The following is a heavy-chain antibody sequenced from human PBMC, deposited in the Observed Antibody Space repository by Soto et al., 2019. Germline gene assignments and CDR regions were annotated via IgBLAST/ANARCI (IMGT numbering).Heavy chain of an antibody. CDR1: GFTFSSYA. Sequence: GGSLRLSCAASGFTFSSYAMHWVRQAPGKGLEWVAVISYDGSNKYYADSVKGRFTISRDNSKNTLYLQMNSLRAEDTAVYYCARDGRPTLPYSSSWYYYYYYMDVWDKGTTVTVSS. CDR2: ISYDGSNK. CDR3: ARDGRPTLPYSSSWYYYYYYMDV. V-gene: IGHV3-30*04. D-gene: IGHD6-13*01. J-gene: IGHJ6*03.